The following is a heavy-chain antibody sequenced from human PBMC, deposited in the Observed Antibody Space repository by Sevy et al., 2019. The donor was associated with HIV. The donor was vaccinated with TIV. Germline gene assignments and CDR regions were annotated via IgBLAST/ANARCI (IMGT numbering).Heavy chain of an antibody. J-gene: IGHJ5*02. Sequence: SETLSLTCTVSGGSINSYYWSWIRQPPGKGLEWIGYIYYSGSTNYNPSLKSRVTISVDTSKNQFSLKLSSVTAADTAVYYCARVGSSWYGQVNWFDPWGQGTLVTVSS. D-gene: IGHD6-13*01. CDR1: GGSINSYY. CDR3: ARVGSSWYGQVNWFDP. V-gene: IGHV4-59*01. CDR2: IYYSGST.